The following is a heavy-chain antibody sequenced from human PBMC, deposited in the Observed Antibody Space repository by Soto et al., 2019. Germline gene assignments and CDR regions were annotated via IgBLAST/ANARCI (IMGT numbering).Heavy chain of an antibody. CDR3: ARTGERWILGYYFDY. Sequence: QVQLQESGPGLVKPSQTLSLTCTVSSGSISSGGYYWSWIRQHPGKGLEWIGYIYYSGSTYYNPSLKSRVTISVDTSKNQFSLKLSSVTAADTAVYYCARTGERWILGYYFDYWGQGTLVTVSS. CDR2: IYYSGST. D-gene: IGHD2-2*03. J-gene: IGHJ4*02. V-gene: IGHV4-31*03. CDR1: SGSISSGGYY.